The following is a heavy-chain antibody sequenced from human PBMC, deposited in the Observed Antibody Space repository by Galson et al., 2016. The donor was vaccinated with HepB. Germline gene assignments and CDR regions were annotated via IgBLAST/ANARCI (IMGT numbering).Heavy chain of an antibody. CDR2: MYHSGTA. Sequence: SETLSLTCTVSGGSISGTTYSWGWIRQPPGKGLEWIGNMYHSGTAYYNPSLKSRVTILFNTPKNQFSLRLSPVSAADTAVYYCARLYRRGTAMTTVTFFDYWGQGTLVTVSS. CDR1: GGSISGTTYS. V-gene: IGHV4-39*01. J-gene: IGHJ4*02. CDR3: ARLYRRGTAMTTVTFFDY. D-gene: IGHD4-17*01.